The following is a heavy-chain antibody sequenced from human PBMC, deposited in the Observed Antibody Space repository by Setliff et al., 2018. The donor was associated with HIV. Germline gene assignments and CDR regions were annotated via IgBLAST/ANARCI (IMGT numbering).Heavy chain of an antibody. CDR2: INHSGST. CDR1: GGSFSGYY. Sequence: PSETLSLTCAVYGGSFSGYYWSWIRQPPGKGLEWIGEINHSGSTNYNPSLKSRVTISVDTSKNQFSLKVNSVTAADTAVYYCARGLSFYDPGGFDYWGQGTLVTVSS. CDR3: ARGLSFYDPGGFDY. D-gene: IGHD3-22*01. V-gene: IGHV4-34*01. J-gene: IGHJ4*02.